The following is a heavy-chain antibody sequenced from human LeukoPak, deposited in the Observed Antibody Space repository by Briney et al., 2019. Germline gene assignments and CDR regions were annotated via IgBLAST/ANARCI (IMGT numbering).Heavy chain of an antibody. J-gene: IGHJ4*02. D-gene: IGHD3-16*01. V-gene: IGHV3-74*01. CDR2: ITPDGSST. CDR1: GFSFSTYW. CDR3: SSQISRGGN. Sequence: GGSLRLSCAASGFSFSTYWMHWVRQVPGKGPEWVSHITPDGSSTNYADSVKGRFTISRDNAKNTLYLQMNSLRAEDTAVYYCSSQISRGGNWGQGTLVTVSS.